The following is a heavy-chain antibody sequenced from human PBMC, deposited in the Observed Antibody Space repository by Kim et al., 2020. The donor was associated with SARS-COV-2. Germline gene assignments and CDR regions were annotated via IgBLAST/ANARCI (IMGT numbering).Heavy chain of an antibody. CDR3: ARGGVGYNYIDY. Sequence: GGSLRLSCAASGFTFSSYGMHWVRQAPGKGLEWVAVIWYDGSNKYYADSVKGRFTISRDNSKNTLYLQMNSLRAEDTAVYYCARGGVGYNYIDYWGQGTLVTVSS. CDR1: GFTFSSYG. J-gene: IGHJ4*02. CDR2: IWYDGSNK. V-gene: IGHV3-33*01. D-gene: IGHD5-12*01.